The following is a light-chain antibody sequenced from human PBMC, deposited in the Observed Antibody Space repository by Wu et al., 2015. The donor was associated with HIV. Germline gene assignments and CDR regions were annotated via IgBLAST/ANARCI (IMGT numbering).Light chain of an antibody. CDR3: QQYNSHSSST. CDR2: AAS. Sequence: DIQMTQSPSSLSASVGDRVSISCRASQDIRNSLAWYQQKPGKAPKLLIYAASSLESGVPSRFTGSQSGTEFTLTISGLQPDDFAIYYCQQYNSHSSSTFGGGTKVEI. CDR1: QDIRNS. V-gene: IGKV1-5*03. J-gene: IGKJ4*01.